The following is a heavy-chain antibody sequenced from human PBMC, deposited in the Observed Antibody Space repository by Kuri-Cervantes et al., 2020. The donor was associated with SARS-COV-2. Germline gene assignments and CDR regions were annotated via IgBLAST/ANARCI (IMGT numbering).Heavy chain of an antibody. CDR2: IYSGGST. CDR3: ARGHDRRVYFSTPGPYYFDF. Sequence: GGSLRLSCAASGFTVSSNYMSWVRQAPGKGLEWVSVIYSGGSTSYADSVKGRFTISRDNSRNTLYLQMNSLRAEDTAVYYCARGHDRRVYFSTPGPYYFDFWGQGILVTVSS. CDR1: GFTVSSNY. D-gene: IGHD3-22*01. V-gene: IGHV3-53*01. J-gene: IGHJ4*02.